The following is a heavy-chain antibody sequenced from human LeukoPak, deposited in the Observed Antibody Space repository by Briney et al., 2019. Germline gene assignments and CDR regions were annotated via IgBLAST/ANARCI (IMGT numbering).Heavy chain of an antibody. Sequence: ASVTVSCKASGYTFTSYGISWVRQAPGQGLEWMGWISAYNGNTNYAQKLQGRVTMTTDTSTSTAYMELRSLRSDVTAVYYCARVRGYYDSSGPRDYWGQGTLVTVSS. CDR1: GYTFTSYG. V-gene: IGHV1-18*01. CDR3: ARVRGYYDSSGPRDY. CDR2: ISAYNGNT. J-gene: IGHJ4*02. D-gene: IGHD3-22*01.